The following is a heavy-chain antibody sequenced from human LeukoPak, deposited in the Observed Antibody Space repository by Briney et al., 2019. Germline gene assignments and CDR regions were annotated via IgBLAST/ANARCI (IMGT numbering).Heavy chain of an antibody. CDR3: ARDATTAVGWVYMDV. J-gene: IGHJ6*03. V-gene: IGHV3-48*03. CDR1: GFTFSSFE. D-gene: IGHD6-13*01. Sequence: GGSLRLSCAASGFTFSSFEMNWVQQAPGKGLEWLSHISTSGSTKYYANSVKGRFTISRDNAENSVYLQMSSLTAEDTGLYYCARDATTAVGWVYMDVWGKGTTVTISS. CDR2: ISTSGSTK.